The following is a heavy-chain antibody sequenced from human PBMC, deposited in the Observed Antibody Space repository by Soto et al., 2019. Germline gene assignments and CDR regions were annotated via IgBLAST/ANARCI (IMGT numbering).Heavy chain of an antibody. D-gene: IGHD2-21*01. CDR3: AKACGGDCYDYYYYYMDV. V-gene: IGHV3-23*01. CDR1: GFTFSSYA. J-gene: IGHJ6*03. CDR2: ISGSGGST. Sequence: PGGSLRLSCAASGFTFSSYAMSWVRQAPGKGLEWVSAISGSGGSTYYADSVKGRFTISRDNSKNTLYLQMNSLRAEDTAVYYCAKACGGDCYDYYYYYMDVWGKGTTVTVSS.